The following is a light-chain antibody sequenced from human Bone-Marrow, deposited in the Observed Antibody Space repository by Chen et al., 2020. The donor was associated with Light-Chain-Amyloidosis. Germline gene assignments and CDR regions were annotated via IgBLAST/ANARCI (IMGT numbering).Light chain of an antibody. CDR1: SSDVGGDNH. CDR3: SSYTITNTLV. CDR2: EVT. V-gene: IGLV2-14*01. J-gene: IGLJ1*01. Sequence: QSARTQPASVSGSPGQSITISCTGTSSDVGGDNHVSWYQQHPDKAPKLIIYEVTNRPSWVPDRFSGSKSDNTASLTISGLQTEDEADYFCSSYTITNTLVFGSGPRVTV.